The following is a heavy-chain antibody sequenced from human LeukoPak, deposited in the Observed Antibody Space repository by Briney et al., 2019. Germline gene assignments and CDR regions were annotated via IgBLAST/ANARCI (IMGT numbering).Heavy chain of an antibody. J-gene: IGHJ4*02. Sequence: PSETLSLTCAVYGGSFSGYYWSWIRQPPGKGLEWIGEINHSGSTNYNPSLKSRVTISVDTSKNQFSLKLSSVTAADTAVYYCARGRYSGSYNWGQGTLVTVSS. CDR3: ARGRYSGSYN. CDR2: INHSGST. D-gene: IGHD1-26*01. CDR1: GGSFSGYY. V-gene: IGHV4-34*01.